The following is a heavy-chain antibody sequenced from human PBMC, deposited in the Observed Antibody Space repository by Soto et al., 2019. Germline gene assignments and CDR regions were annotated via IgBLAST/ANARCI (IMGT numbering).Heavy chain of an antibody. Sequence: GGSLRLSCAASGFTFSNAWMNWVRQAPGKGLEWVGRIKSKTDGGTTDYAAPVKGRFTISRDDSKNTLYLQMNSLKTEDTAVYYCTTDFPSYYYDSSGSSSFDYWGQGTLVTVSS. D-gene: IGHD3-22*01. J-gene: IGHJ4*02. V-gene: IGHV3-15*07. CDR1: GFTFSNAW. CDR3: TTDFPSYYYDSSGSSSFDY. CDR2: IKSKTDGGTT.